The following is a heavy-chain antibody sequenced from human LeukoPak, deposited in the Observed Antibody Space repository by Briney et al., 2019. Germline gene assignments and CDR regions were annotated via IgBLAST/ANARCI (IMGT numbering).Heavy chain of an antibody. CDR3: ARTTVGTTSADY. V-gene: IGHV4-38-2*02. Sequence: SETLSLTCTVSGYSISSGYYWGWIRQPPGTGLEWIGSIYHSGSTYYNPSLKSRVTISVDTSKNQFSLKLSSVTAADTAVYYCARTTVGTTSADYWGQGTLVTVSS. J-gene: IGHJ4*02. D-gene: IGHD1-26*01. CDR2: IYHSGST. CDR1: GYSISSGYY.